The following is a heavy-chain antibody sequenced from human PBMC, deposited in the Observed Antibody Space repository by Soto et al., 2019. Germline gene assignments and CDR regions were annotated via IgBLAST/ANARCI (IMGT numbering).Heavy chain of an antibody. CDR1: GFNFNVAW. CDR3: TKVLALPPNDAFDI. V-gene: IGHV3-15*01. Sequence: EGQLLESGGRLVEPGGSLRLSCAASGFNFNVAWMNWVRQAPGKGLEWLGRIKSKGGGETTEYVAFVKGRFTISRDDSKNTLYLQMNSLKSEDTAVYYCTKVLALPPNDAFDIWGQGTMVTVSS. D-gene: IGHD3-3*02. CDR2: IKSKGGGETT. J-gene: IGHJ3*02.